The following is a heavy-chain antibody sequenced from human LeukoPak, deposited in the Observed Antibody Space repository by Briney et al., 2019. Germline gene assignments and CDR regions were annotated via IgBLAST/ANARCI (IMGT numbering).Heavy chain of an antibody. CDR1: GYTFTSYD. D-gene: IGHD3-9*01. J-gene: IGHJ4*02. V-gene: IGHV1-8*01. CDR3: ARVADDRVSFDY. CDR2: MNPNSGNT. Sequence: GASVKVSCKASGYTFTSYDFNWLRQATGQGPEWMGWMNPNSGNTGYAQKFQGRVTMTRNTSISTAYMELSSLRSEDTAVYYCARVADDRVSFDYWGQGTLVTVSS.